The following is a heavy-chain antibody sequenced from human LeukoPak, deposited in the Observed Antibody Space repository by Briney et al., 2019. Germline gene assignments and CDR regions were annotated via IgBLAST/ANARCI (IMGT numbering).Heavy chain of an antibody. V-gene: IGHV4-61*02. D-gene: IGHD4-17*01. CDR1: GGSISSGGYY. J-gene: IGHJ4*02. CDR2: VYASGSS. CDR3: ARDTGVYGEDY. Sequence: SQTLSLTCTVSGGSISSGGYYWSWIRQPAGKGLEWIGRVYASGSSNYNPSLKSRVTISMDTSKNQFSLKLTSVTAADTAVYYCARDTGVYGEDYWGQGTLVTVSS.